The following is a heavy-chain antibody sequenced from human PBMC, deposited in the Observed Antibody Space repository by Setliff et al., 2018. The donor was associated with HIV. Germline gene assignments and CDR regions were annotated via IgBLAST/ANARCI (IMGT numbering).Heavy chain of an antibody. Sequence: SETLSLTCTVSGGSSIGHSFAYYWGWIRQPPGKGLEWIGSIYYDGRTFYKPSLKSRLTISVDTSKNQFSLSLNSVTAADTAVYFCARGGAVSADFDSWGQGTLVTVSS. J-gene: IGHJ5*01. CDR1: GGSSIGHSFAYY. CDR2: IYYDGRT. CDR3: ARGGAVSADFDS. V-gene: IGHV4-39*07. D-gene: IGHD3-16*01.